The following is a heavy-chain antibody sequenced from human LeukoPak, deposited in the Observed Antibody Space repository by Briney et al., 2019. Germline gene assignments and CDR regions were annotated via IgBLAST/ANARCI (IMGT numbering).Heavy chain of an antibody. V-gene: IGHV1-69*04. D-gene: IGHD6-13*01. CDR3: ARGPYSSSSQYFQH. CDR2: IIPILGIA. J-gene: IGHJ1*01. Sequence: GASVKVSCKASGGTFSSYAISWVRQAPGQGLKWMGRIIPILGIANYAQKFQGRVTITADKSTSTAYMELSSLRSEDTAVYYCARGPYSSSSQYFQHWGQGTLVTVSS. CDR1: GGTFSSYA.